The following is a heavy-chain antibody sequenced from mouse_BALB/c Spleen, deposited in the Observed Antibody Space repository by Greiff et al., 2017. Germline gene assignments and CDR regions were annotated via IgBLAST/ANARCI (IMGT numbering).Heavy chain of an antibody. CDR2: INPSTGYT. CDR3: AREGGLGGGDFDV. D-gene: IGHD2-2*01. V-gene: IGHV1-7*01. Sequence: VQLQQSGAELAKPGASVKMSCKASGYTFTSYWMHWVKQRPGQGLEWIGYINPSTGYTEYNQKFKDKATLTADKSSSTAYMQLSSLTSEDSAVYCCAREGGLGGGDFDVWGAGTTVTVSS. CDR1: GYTFTSYW. J-gene: IGHJ1*01.